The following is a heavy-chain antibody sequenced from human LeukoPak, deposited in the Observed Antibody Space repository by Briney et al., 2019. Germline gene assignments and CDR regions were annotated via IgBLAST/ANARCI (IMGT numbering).Heavy chain of an antibody. CDR3: ARDCGSDCSQAFDI. CDR2: IKQDGTQK. J-gene: IGHJ3*02. CDR1: GFTFSNYW. D-gene: IGHD2-21*02. V-gene: IGHV3-7*05. Sequence: PGGSLRLSCAASGFTFSNYWMSWVRQATGKGLEWVADIKQDGTQKYYVDSVEGRFTISRDNAKNSLYLQMNSLRVEDTAVYYCARDCGSDCSQAFDIWGQGTMVTVSS.